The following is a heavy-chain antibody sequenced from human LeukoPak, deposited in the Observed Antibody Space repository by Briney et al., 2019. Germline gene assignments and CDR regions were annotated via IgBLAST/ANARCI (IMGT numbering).Heavy chain of an antibody. CDR1: GFTFSSYG. D-gene: IGHD3-10*01. CDR2: ISGSGGST. V-gene: IGHV3-23*01. Sequence: GGSLRLSCAASGFTFSSYGMNWVRQAPGKGLEWVSGISGSGGSTDYADSVKGRFTISRDNSKNTLYLQMNSLRAEDTAVYYCASQGGLLWFGELSGGMDVWGQGTTVTVSS. CDR3: ASQGGLLWFGELSGGMDV. J-gene: IGHJ6*02.